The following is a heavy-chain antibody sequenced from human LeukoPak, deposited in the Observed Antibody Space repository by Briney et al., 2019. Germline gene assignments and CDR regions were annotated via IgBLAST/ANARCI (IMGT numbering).Heavy chain of an antibody. J-gene: IGHJ5*02. D-gene: IGHD2-2*02. CDR1: GFTFSSYA. Sequence: GGSLRLSCAASGFTFSSYAMSWVRQAPGKGLEWVSAISGSGGSTYYADSVKGRFTISRDNSKNTLYLQMNSLRAEDTAVYYCATGYCSSTSCYSRFDPWGQGTLVTVSS. CDR3: ATGYCSSTSCYSRFDP. CDR2: ISGSGGST. V-gene: IGHV3-23*01.